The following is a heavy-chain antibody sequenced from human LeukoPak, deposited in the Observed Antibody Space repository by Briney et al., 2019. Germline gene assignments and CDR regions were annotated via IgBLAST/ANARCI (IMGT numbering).Heavy chain of an antibody. CDR1: GFTFSSYA. V-gene: IGHV3-23*01. D-gene: IGHD3-22*01. CDR3: AKDRDYYDSSGYPTYIDY. J-gene: IGHJ4*02. CDR2: ISGSGGST. Sequence: QPGGSLRLACAASGFTFSSYAMSWVRQAPGKGLEWVSAISGSGGSTYYADSVKGRFTISRDNSKNTLYLQMNSLRAEDTAVYYCAKDRDYYDSSGYPTYIDYWGQGTLVTVSS.